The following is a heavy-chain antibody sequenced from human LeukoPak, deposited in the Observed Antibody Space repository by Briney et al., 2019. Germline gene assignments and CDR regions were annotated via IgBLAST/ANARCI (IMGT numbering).Heavy chain of an antibody. CDR1: GFIFSSYA. J-gene: IGHJ4*02. V-gene: IGHV3-23*01. CDR2: ISGSGGST. CDR3: AKDGDYYDSGGYSSFFDY. Sequence: PGGSLRLSCAASGFIFSSYAMSWVRQAPGKGLKWVSAISGSGGSTYYADSVKGRFTISRDNSKNTLSLQMNSPRAEDTAVYYCAKDGDYYDSGGYSSFFDYWGQGTLVTVSS. D-gene: IGHD3-22*01.